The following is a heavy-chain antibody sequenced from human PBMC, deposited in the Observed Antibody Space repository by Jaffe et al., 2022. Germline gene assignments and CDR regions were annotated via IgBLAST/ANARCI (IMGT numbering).Heavy chain of an antibody. CDR1: GYSISSGYY. J-gene: IGHJ3*02. V-gene: IGHV4-38-2*02. D-gene: IGHD1-20*01. CDR3: ARDPYNWRKGDAFDI. Sequence: QVQLQESGPGLVKPSETLSLTCAVSGYSISSGYYWGWIRQPPGKGLEWIGSIYHSGSTYYNPSLKSRVTISVDTSKNQFSLKLSSVTAADTAVYYCARDPYNWRKGDAFDIWGQGTMVTVSS. CDR2: IYHSGST.